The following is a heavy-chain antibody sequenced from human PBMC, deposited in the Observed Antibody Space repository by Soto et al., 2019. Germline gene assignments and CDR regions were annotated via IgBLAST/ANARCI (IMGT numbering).Heavy chain of an antibody. V-gene: IGHV1-2*04. J-gene: IGHJ6*02. CDR1: GYTFTGYY. CDR2: INPNSGGT. D-gene: IGHD5-18*01. CDR3: ARDLNSTYRGYSFMDV. Sequence: ASVKVSCKASGYTFTGYYMHWVRQAPVQGLEWMGWINPNSGGTNYAQKFQGWVTMTRDTSISKAYMELSRLRSDDTAVYYCARDLNSTYRGYSFMDVSAQGPTVTVSS.